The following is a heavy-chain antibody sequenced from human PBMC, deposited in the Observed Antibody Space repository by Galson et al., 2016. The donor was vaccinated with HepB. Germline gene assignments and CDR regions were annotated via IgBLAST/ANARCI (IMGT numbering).Heavy chain of an antibody. CDR2: IKQDGTE. J-gene: IGHJ4*02. D-gene: IGHD3-22*01. CDR1: GFTFSSNW. Sequence: SLRLSCAASGFTFSSNWMSWVRQAPGKGLEWVANIKQDGTENYVDSVKGRFTISRDNAKNSLYVQTNSLRAEDTAIYYYTMISWSTSSGFGFWGQGTRVTVPS. CDR3: TMISWSTSSGFGF. V-gene: IGHV3-7*05.